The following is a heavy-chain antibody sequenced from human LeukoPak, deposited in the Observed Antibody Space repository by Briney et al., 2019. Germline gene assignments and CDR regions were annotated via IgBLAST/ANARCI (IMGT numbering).Heavy chain of an antibody. V-gene: IGHV4-34*01. CDR2: INHSGST. CDR3: AIWFGEAFDY. J-gene: IGHJ4*02. CDR1: ARSFSGNY. D-gene: IGHD3-10*01. Sequence: SASLSLTCAVYARSFSGNYWSWIRQPPGKGLEWGWEINHSGSTNYNPSRKSRVTISVDTSKNQFSLKLSSVTAADTAVYYCAIWFGEAFDYWGQGTLVTVSS.